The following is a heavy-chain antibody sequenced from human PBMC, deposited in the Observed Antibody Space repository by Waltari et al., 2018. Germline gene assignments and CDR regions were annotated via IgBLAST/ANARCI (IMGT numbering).Heavy chain of an antibody. J-gene: IGHJ3*01. D-gene: IGHD5-12*01. CDR3: ATYIGASVGTAAFDV. CDR2: ISYTGAT. Sequence: QLQLQESGPGLVQPSETLSLSCSVSGGSISTKSHFWGWIRQPPGQGLQWIGTISYTGATYYSPSLKSRVTLSRDTSKNQLSLKLGSVTAADTAMYYCATYIGASVGTAAFDVWGQGTMVTVS. CDR1: GGSISTKSHF. V-gene: IGHV4-39*01.